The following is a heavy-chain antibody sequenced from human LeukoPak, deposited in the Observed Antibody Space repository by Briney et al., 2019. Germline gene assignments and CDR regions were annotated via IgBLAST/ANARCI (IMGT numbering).Heavy chain of an antibody. CDR1: GFAFSSYG. V-gene: IGHV3-30*18. CDR2: ISYDGSNK. CDR3: AKYYDSSGWRGVFDY. D-gene: IGHD3-22*01. Sequence: GRSLRLSCAASGFAFSSYGMHWVRQAPGKGLEWVAVISYDGSNKYYADSVKGRFTISRDNSKNTLYLQMDSLRAEDTAVYYCAKYYDSSGWRGVFDYWGQGTLVSVSS. J-gene: IGHJ4*02.